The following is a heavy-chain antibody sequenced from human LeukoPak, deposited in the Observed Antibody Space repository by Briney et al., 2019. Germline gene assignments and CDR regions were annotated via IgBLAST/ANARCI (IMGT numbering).Heavy chain of an antibody. CDR3: ARDRSGSSSVDDAFDI. Sequence: GRSLRLSCAASGFTFSSYAMHWVRPAPGKGLEWGAGISYDGSNKYYADSVKGRFTISRDNAKKSLFLEMNSLRVEDTAVYYCARDRSGSSSVDDAFDIWGQGIMVTVSS. V-gene: IGHV3-30*04. J-gene: IGHJ3*02. CDR2: ISYDGSNK. D-gene: IGHD1-26*01. CDR1: GFTFSSYA.